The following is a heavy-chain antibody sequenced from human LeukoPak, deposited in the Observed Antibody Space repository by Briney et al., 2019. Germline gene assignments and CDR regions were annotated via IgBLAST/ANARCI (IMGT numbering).Heavy chain of an antibody. D-gene: IGHD6-19*01. CDR1: GGSISSYY. CDR3: ARFRWLGFDY. V-gene: IGHV4-59*01. CDR2: IYYSGST. J-gene: IGHJ4*02. Sequence: SETLSLTCTVSGGSISSYYWSWIRQPLGKGLEWIGYIYYSGSTNYNPSLKSRVTISVDTSKNQFSLKLSSVTAADTAVYYCARFRWLGFDYWGQGTLVTVSS.